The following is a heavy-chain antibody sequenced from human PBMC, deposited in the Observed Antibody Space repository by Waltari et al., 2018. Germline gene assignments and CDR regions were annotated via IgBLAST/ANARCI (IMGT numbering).Heavy chain of an antibody. Sequence: QVQLQESGPGLVKPSETLSLTCTVSGGSISSYYWSWIRQHPGKGLEWIGYIYYSGSTNYNPSLKSRVTIAVDTSKNQFSLKLSSVTAADTAVYYCARKRIMITFGGVIGDAFDIWGQGTMVTVSS. D-gene: IGHD3-16*02. CDR2: IYYSGST. CDR3: ARKRIMITFGGVIGDAFDI. V-gene: IGHV4-59*01. J-gene: IGHJ3*02. CDR1: GGSISSYY.